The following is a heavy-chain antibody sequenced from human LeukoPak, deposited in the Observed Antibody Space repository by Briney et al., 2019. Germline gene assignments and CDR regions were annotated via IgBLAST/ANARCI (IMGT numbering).Heavy chain of an antibody. CDR1: GYTFTSYG. Sequence: ASVKVSCKASGYTFTSYGISWVRQAPGQGLEWMGWISAYNGNTNYAQKLQGRVTMTTDTSTSTAYMELRSLRSDDTAVYYCASGGLYYYDSSGYSSSDFDYWGQGTLVTVSS. CDR3: ASGGLYYYDSSGYSSSDFDY. V-gene: IGHV1-18*01. D-gene: IGHD3-22*01. CDR2: ISAYNGNT. J-gene: IGHJ4*02.